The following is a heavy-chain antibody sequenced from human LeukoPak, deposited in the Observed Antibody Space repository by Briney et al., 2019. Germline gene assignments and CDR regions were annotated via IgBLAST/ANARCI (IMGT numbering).Heavy chain of an antibody. J-gene: IGHJ4*02. CDR3: VRHRTASDY. Sequence: PGGSLRLSCAASGFTFSSYEMNWVRQAPGKGLEWVANIKQDGSEKYYVDSVKGRFTISRDNAKNSLYLQMSSLRAEDTAVYYCVRHRTASDYWGQGALVTVSS. CDR1: GFTFSSYE. CDR2: IKQDGSEK. D-gene: IGHD1-1*01. V-gene: IGHV3-7*01.